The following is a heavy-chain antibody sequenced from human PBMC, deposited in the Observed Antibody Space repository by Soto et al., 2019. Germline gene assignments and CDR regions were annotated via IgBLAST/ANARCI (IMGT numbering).Heavy chain of an antibody. J-gene: IGHJ2*01. CDR2: IDPSDSYT. CDR3: ARLGYCSGGSCYSGSWYFDL. D-gene: IGHD2-15*01. CDR1: GYSFTSYW. Sequence: EVQLVQSGAEVKKPGESLRISCKGSGYSFTSYWISWVRQMPGKGLEWMGRIDPSDSYTNYSPSFQGHVTISADKSISTAYLQWSRLKASDTAMYYCARLGYCSGGSCYSGSWYFDLWGRGTLVTVSS. V-gene: IGHV5-10-1*01.